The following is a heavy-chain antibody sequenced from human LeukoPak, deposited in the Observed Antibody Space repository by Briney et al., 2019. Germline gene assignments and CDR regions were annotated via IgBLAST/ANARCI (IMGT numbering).Heavy chain of an antibody. V-gene: IGHV3-7*01. CDR3: ARNFDY. J-gene: IGHJ4*02. Sequence: PGGSLRLSCAASGFTFSSYAMSWVRQAPGKGLEWVANIKQDGSEKYYVDSMKGRFTISRDNAKNSLYLQMNSLRAEDTAVYYCARNFDYWGQGTLVTVSS. CDR1: GFTFSSYA. CDR2: IKQDGSEK.